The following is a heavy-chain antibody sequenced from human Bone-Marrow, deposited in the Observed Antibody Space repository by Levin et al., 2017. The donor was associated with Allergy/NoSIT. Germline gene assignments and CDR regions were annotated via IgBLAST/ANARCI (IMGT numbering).Heavy chain of an antibody. Sequence: PGGSLRLSCAASAFTFNNYAMHWVRQAPGKGLEWVAVILYDGNTKDYADSVKGRFTLSRDNSRNTLYLQMDSLRPEDTAMYYCASTFQYCSGGSCHRAFDRWGQGTLVTVSS. CDR2: ILYDGNTK. CDR3: ASTFQYCSGGSCHRAFDR. V-gene: IGHV3-30*04. D-gene: IGHD2-15*01. J-gene: IGHJ4*02. CDR1: AFTFNNYA.